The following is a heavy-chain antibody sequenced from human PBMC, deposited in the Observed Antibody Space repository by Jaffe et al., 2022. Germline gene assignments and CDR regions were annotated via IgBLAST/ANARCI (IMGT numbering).Heavy chain of an antibody. CDR2: ISSGTRYI. CDR3: ARDSLRYCSGGSCYETNYFDY. J-gene: IGHJ4*02. D-gene: IGHD2-15*01. V-gene: IGHV3-21*01. Sequence: EVQLVESGGGLVKPGGSLRLSCAASGFTFNTYSMNWVRQAPGKGLEWVSSISSGTRYIYYADSVKGRFTISRDNAKNSLYLQMNSLRAEDTAVYYCARDSLRYCSGGSCYETNYFDYWGQGTLLTVSS. CDR1: GFTFNTYS.